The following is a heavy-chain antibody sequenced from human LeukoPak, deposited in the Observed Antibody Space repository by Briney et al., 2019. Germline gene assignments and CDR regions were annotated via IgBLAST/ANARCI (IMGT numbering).Heavy chain of an antibody. Sequence: ASVKVSCKASGYTFTGYYMHWVRQAPGQGLEWMGWINPNSGGTNYAQKFQGRVTMTRDTSINTAYMELSRLMSDDTAVYYCAADGYNSRRFFDYWGQGTLVTVSS. V-gene: IGHV1-2*02. CDR3: AADGYNSRRFFDY. CDR1: GYTFTGYY. J-gene: IGHJ4*02. D-gene: IGHD5-24*01. CDR2: INPNSGGT.